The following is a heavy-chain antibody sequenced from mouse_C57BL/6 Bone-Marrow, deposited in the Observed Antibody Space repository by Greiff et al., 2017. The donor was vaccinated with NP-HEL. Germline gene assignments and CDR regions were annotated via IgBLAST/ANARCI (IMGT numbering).Heavy chain of an antibody. D-gene: IGHD1-1*01. V-gene: IGHV5-9*04. CDR3: ARLMNYGSSYDAMDY. Sequence: DVKLVESGGGLVKPGGSLKLSCAASGFTFSSYTMSWVRQTPEKRLEWVATISGGGGNTYYPDSVKGRFTISRDNAKNTLYLQMSSLRSEDTAVYDCARLMNYGSSYDAMDYWGQGTSVTVSS. J-gene: IGHJ4*01. CDR1: GFTFSSYT. CDR2: ISGGGGNT.